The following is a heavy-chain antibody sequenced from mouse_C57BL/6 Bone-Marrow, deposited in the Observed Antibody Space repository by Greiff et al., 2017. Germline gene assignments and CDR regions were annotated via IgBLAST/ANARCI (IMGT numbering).Heavy chain of an antibody. D-gene: IGHD2-1*01. CDR1: GYSITSGSY. CDR3: ARRGYYGNYGWYVDV. V-gene: IGHV3-6*01. J-gene: IGHJ1*03. CDR2: ISYDGSN. Sequence: ESGPGLVKPSQSLSLTCSVTGYSITSGSYWNWIRQFPGNKLEWRGYISYDGSNNYNPSLKNRISITRDTSTNQFYLKLNAVTTEDTATYYCARRGYYGNYGWYVDVWGTGTTVTVSS.